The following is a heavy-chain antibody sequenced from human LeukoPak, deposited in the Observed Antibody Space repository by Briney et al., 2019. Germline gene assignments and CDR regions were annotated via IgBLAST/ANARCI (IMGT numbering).Heavy chain of an antibody. J-gene: IGHJ5*02. CDR3: AKGRRPITMVRGVPFDP. V-gene: IGHV3-23*01. CDR2: ISGSGGST. CDR1: GFTFSSYG. D-gene: IGHD3-10*01. Sequence: GGSLRLSCAASGFTFSSYGMSWVRQAPGKGLEWVSAISGSGGSTYYADSVKGRFTISRDNSYLQMNSLRAEDTAVYYCAKGRRPITMVRGVPFDPWGQGTLVTVSS.